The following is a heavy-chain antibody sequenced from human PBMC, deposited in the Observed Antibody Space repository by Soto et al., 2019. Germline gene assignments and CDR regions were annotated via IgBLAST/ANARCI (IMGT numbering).Heavy chain of an antibody. Sequence: GGSLRLSWAASGFPFTTYAIHWVRPAPGKGLEWVAVISNDGRGKYYADSVKGRFTISRDNSKNTLYLQMNSLRSDDTAVYYCARDQCFGGGRSCYYFDFWGQGTLVTVSS. CDR2: ISNDGRGK. J-gene: IGHJ4*02. CDR3: ARDQCFGGGRSCYYFDF. D-gene: IGHD2-15*01. CDR1: GFPFTTYA. V-gene: IGHV3-30*04.